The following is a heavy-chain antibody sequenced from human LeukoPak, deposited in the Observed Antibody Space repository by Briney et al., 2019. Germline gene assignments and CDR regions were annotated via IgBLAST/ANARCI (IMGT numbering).Heavy chain of an antibody. CDR2: IDLNTGDT. V-gene: IGHV1-2*02. CDR3: ARDFPHQRFDY. Sequence: GASVTVSFTPSGYTITDYWIHWVRQAPGQGLEWMGRIDLNTGDTSSAQKFQGRVSMTRDTSISTVYMGLSGLQSDDTAVYYCARDFPHQRFDYWGQGTLVTVSS. J-gene: IGHJ4*02. CDR1: GYTITDYW.